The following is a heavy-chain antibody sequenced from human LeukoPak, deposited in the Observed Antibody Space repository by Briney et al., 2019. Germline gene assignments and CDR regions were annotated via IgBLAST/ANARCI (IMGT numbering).Heavy chain of an antibody. CDR1: GGTFSSYT. D-gene: IGHD3-3*01. V-gene: IGHV1-69*02. CDR3: ATQITIFGVVIIPPFDY. CDR2: IIPILGIA. J-gene: IGHJ4*02. Sequence: AASVKVSCKASGGTFSSYTISWVRQAPGQGLEWMGRIIPILGIANYAQKFQGRVTITADKSTSTAYMELSSLRSEDTAVYYCATQITIFGVVIIPPFDYWGQGTLATVSS.